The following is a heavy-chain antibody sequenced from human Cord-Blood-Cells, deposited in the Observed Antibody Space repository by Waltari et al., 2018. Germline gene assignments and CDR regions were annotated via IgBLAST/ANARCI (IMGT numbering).Heavy chain of an antibody. CDR1: GYTFTSSA. V-gene: IGHV1-3*01. D-gene: IGHD6-13*01. CDR2: INAGNGNT. J-gene: IGHJ4*02. CDR3: ARGRGSSSWYGGY. Sequence: QVQLVQSGAEVKKPGASVKVSCKASGYTFTSSAMTWVRQAPGQRLEWMGWINAGNGNTKYSQKFQGRVTITRDTSASTAYMELSSLRSEDTAVYYCARGRGSSSWYGGYWGQGTLVTVSS.